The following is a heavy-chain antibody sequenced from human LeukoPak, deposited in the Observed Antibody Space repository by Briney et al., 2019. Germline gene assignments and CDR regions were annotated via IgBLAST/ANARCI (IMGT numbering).Heavy chain of an antibody. Sequence: PSETLSLTCAVYGGSFSGYYWSWIRQPPGKGLEWIGEINHSGSTNYNPSLKSRVTISVDTSKNQFSLKLSSVTAADTAVYYCATHRSGELWSAFDIWGQGTMVTVSS. CDR2: INHSGST. CDR3: ATHRSGELWSAFDI. V-gene: IGHV4-34*01. J-gene: IGHJ3*02. CDR1: GGSFSGYY. D-gene: IGHD3-16*01.